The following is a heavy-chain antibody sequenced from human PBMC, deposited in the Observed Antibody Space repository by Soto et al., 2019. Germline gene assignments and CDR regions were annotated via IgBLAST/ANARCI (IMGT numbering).Heavy chain of an antibody. D-gene: IGHD6-13*01. CDR1: GYSFTSYW. V-gene: IGHV5-10-1*01. Sequence: GESLKISCKGSGYSFTSYWISWVRQMPGKGLEWMGRIDPSDSYTNYSPSFQGYVTISADKSISTAYLQWSSLKASDTAMYYCARPRSSSWYDIDYWGQGTLVTVSS. J-gene: IGHJ4*02. CDR2: IDPSDSYT. CDR3: ARPRSSSWYDIDY.